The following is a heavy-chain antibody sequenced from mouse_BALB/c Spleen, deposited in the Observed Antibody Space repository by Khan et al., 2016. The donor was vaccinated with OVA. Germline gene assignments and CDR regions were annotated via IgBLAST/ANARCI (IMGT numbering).Heavy chain of an antibody. D-gene: IGHD1-1*01. V-gene: IGHV1-9*01. Sequence: QVQLQQSGAELMKPGASVKISCKATGFTFSSYWIEWVKQRPGHGLEWVGQILPGSGTTNYNENFKGKARFTADTSSNPAYMQLHSLTSDDCAVYYCALYGSRGDYWGQGTTLTVSS. CDR2: ILPGSGTT. J-gene: IGHJ2*01. CDR1: GFTFSSYW. CDR3: ALYGSRGDY.